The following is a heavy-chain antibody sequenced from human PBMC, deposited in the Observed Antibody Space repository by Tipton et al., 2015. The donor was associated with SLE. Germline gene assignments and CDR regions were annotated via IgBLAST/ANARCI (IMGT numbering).Heavy chain of an antibody. J-gene: IGHJ4*02. Sequence: TLSLTCAVSGGSISSGGYSWSWIRQPPGKGLEWIGYIYHSGSTYYNPSLKSRVTISVDRSKNQFSLKLSSVTAADTAVYYCAGEYYFDYWGQGTLVTVSS. V-gene: IGHV4-30-2*02. CDR1: GGSISSGGYS. CDR2: IYHSGST. CDR3: AGEYYFDY.